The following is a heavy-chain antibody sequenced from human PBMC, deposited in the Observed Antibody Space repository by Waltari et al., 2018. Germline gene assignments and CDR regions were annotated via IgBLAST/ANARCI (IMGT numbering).Heavy chain of an antibody. CDR2: IDYRGST. J-gene: IGHJ4*02. V-gene: IGHV4-59*13. CDR3: ARGGHYDILMDY. Sequence: QVQLQESGPGLVKPSETLSLTCTVSGGSISSYYWSWIRQPPGKGLVWMGYIDYRGSTNSNPTRTSRVTISVDTSKIQFSLKLSSVTAADTAVYYCARGGHYDILMDYWGQGTLVTVSS. D-gene: IGHD3-9*01. CDR1: GGSISSYY.